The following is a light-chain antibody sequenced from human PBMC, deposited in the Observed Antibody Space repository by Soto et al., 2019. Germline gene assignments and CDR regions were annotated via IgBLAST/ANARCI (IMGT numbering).Light chain of an antibody. CDR2: GAS. Sequence: EIVLTQSPGTLSLYPGERATLSCRASQSVSSSYLAWYQQKPGQAPSLLIYGASSRATGIPDRFSGSGSGTDFTLTISRLEAEVFAVYYCQQYGSSPPITFGQGTRLEIK. J-gene: IGKJ5*01. CDR3: QQYGSSPPIT. CDR1: QSVSSSY. V-gene: IGKV3-20*01.